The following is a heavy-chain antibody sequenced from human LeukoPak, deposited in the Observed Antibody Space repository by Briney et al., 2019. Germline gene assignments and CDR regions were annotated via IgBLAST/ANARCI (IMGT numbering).Heavy chain of an antibody. V-gene: IGHV3-21*01. J-gene: IGHJ4*02. D-gene: IGHD6-13*01. CDR2: ISSTSAYI. CDR1: GFTFSSYS. CDR3: ASGMAATDALSPLDY. Sequence: GGSLRLSCAASGFTFSSYSMNWVRQAPGKGLEWVSSISSTSAYIYYADSVKGRFTISRDNARNSLFLQMNSLRAEDTAVYYCASGMAATDALSPLDYWGQGTLVTVSS.